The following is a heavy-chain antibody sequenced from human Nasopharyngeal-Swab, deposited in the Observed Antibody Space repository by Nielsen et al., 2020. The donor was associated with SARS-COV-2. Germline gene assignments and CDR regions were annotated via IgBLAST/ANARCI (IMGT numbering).Heavy chain of an antibody. CDR2: IYYSGST. CDR1: GDSISSYY. CDR3: ARHLAVAGDFDY. D-gene: IGHD6-19*01. J-gene: IGHJ4*02. Sequence: SETLSLTCTVSGDSISSYYWSWIRQPPGKGLEWIGYIYYSGSTNYNPSLKSRVTISVDTSKNQFSLKLSSVTAADTAVYYCARHLAVAGDFDYWGQGTLVTVSS. V-gene: IGHV4-59*08.